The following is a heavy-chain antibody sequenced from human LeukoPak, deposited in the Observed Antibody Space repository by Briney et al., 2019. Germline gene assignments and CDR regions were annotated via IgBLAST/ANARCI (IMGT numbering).Heavy chain of an antibody. CDR1: GFTVSGNY. Sequence: GGSLRLSCAASGFTVSGNYMSWVRQAPGKGLEWVSVIYSGGSTYYADSVKGRFTISRDNSKNTLHLQMNSLRAEDTAVYYCARGLIAVAGTFDYWGQGTLVTVSS. J-gene: IGHJ4*02. CDR3: ARGLIAVAGTFDY. CDR2: IYSGGST. V-gene: IGHV3-53*01. D-gene: IGHD6-19*01.